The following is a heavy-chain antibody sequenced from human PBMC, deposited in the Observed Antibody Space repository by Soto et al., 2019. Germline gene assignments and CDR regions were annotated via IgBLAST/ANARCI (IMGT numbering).Heavy chain of an antibody. CDR1: GFTFSSYA. Sequence: PGGSLRLSCEASGFTFSSYAMSWVRQAPGKGLGWVSAISGSGGSTYYADSVKGRFTISRDNSKNTLYLQMNSLRAEGTAVYFCAKDRYDYGDRYCCYNGMDVWGQGTTVTVSS. CDR2: ISGSGGST. V-gene: IGHV3-23*01. D-gene: IGHD4-17*01. CDR3: AKDRYDYGDRYCCYNGMDV. J-gene: IGHJ6*02.